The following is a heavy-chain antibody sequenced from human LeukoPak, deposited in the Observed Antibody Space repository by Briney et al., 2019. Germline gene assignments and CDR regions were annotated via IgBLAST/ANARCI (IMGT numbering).Heavy chain of an antibody. V-gene: IGHV4-59*01. CDR2: IYNSGST. J-gene: IGHJ3*02. Sequence: PSETLSPTCTVSGASISTYYWSWIRQPPGKGLEWLAYIYNSGSTNSNPSLKSRVTISVDTSKNQFSLRLSSVTAADTAVYYCARIYYDSGAYYRRAFDIWGQGTMVSVSS. CDR1: GASISTYY. D-gene: IGHD3-22*01. CDR3: ARIYYDSGAYYRRAFDI.